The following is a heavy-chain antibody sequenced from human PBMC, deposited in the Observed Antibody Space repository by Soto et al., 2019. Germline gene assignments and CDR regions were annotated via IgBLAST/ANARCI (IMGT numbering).Heavy chain of an antibody. CDR2: IYYSGST. Sequence: QVQLQESGPGLLKPSQTLSLTCSVSGGSISSTDYNWSWIRQHPGKGLEWIGYIYYSGSTYYNRSLKRRVTISVATSKHQFSLKLSSVTAADTAVYYCARYGSGSYYPTTFDYWGQGTLVTVSS. J-gene: IGHJ4*02. D-gene: IGHD3-10*01. CDR3: ARYGSGSYYPTTFDY. V-gene: IGHV4-31*03. CDR1: GGSISSTDYN.